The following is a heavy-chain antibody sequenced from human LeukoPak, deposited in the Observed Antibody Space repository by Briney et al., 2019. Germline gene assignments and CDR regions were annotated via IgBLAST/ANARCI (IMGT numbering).Heavy chain of an antibody. V-gene: IGHV4-59*01. J-gene: IGHJ4*02. CDR1: GGSISSYY. D-gene: IGHD4-17*01. Sequence: KPSETLSLTCTVSGGSISSYYWSWIRQPPGKGLEWIGYIYYSGGTNYNPSLKSRVTISVDTSKNQFSLKLSSVTAADTAVYYCARVAFVMTTVTTLYYFDYWGQGTLVTVSS. CDR2: IYYSGGT. CDR3: ARVAFVMTTVTTLYYFDY.